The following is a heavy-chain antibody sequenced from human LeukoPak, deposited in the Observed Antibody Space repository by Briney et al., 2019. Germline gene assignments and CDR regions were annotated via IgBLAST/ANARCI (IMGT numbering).Heavy chain of an antibody. D-gene: IGHD3-16*01. J-gene: IGHJ5*02. CDR3: TGAYEYGWFDP. CDR1: GYTFSDYF. Sequence: ASVKVSCKASGYTFSDYFMHWVRQAPGQGLEWMGWINPKTGGTTYAQKFQGRVTMTRDMSITTAYMDLSRLRSDDTAVYYCTGAYEYGWFDPWGQGSLVIVSS. CDR2: INPKTGGT. V-gene: IGHV1-2*02.